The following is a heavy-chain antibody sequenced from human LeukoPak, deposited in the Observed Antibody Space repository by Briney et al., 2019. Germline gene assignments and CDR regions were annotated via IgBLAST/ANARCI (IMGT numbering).Heavy chain of an antibody. CDR2: AHSSGSR. CDR1: GAPIGSFY. Sequence: PSETLSLTCSVSGAPIGSFYWSWIRQPAGKGLEWIGRAHSSGSRHYIPSIKSRVTMSVDTSKNQLSLKLNTVTAADTAMYYCAREAVDYGSGSLDYWGQGILVTVSS. D-gene: IGHD3-10*01. V-gene: IGHV4-4*07. CDR3: AREAVDYGSGSLDY. J-gene: IGHJ4*02.